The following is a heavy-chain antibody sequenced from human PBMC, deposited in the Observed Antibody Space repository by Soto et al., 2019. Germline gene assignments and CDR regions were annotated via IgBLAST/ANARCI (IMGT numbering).Heavy chain of an antibody. Sequence: GGSLRLSCAASGFTFSSYAMSWVRQAPGKGLEWVSAISGSGGSTYYADSVKGRFTISRDNSKNTLYLQMNSLRAEDTAVYYCAKERRDEAAVNYGDYVWDYWGQGTLVTVSS. CDR2: ISGSGGST. CDR1: GFTFSSYA. V-gene: IGHV3-23*01. D-gene: IGHD4-17*01. J-gene: IGHJ4*02. CDR3: AKERRDEAAVNYGDYVWDY.